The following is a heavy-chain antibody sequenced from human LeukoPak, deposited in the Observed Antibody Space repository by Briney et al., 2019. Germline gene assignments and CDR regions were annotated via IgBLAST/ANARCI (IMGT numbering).Heavy chain of an antibody. CDR1: GGSISSYY. V-gene: IGHV4-34*01. D-gene: IGHD6-6*01. Sequence: SETLSLTCTVSGGSISSYYWSWIRQPPGKGLEWIGEINHRGSTNYNPSLKSRVTISVNTSENQFSLKVSSVTAADTAVYYCAREGSSSSLDYWGQGTLVTVSS. J-gene: IGHJ4*02. CDR2: INHRGST. CDR3: AREGSSSSLDY.